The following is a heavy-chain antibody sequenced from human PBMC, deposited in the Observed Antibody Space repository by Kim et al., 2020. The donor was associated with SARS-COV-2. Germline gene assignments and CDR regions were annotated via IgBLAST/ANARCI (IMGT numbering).Heavy chain of an antibody. Sequence: GGSLRLSCAASGFTFSSYWMSWVRQAPGKGLEWVANIKQDGSEKYYVDSVKGRFTISRDNAKNSLYLQMNSLRAEDTAVYYCARVIKLSPQDDYVEDWFDPWGQGTLVTVSS. D-gene: IGHD4-17*01. CDR1: GFTFSSYW. CDR2: IKQDGSEK. CDR3: ARVIKLSPQDDYVEDWFDP. V-gene: IGHV3-7*01. J-gene: IGHJ5*02.